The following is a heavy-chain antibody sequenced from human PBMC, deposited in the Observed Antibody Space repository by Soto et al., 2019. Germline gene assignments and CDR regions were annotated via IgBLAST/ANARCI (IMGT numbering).Heavy chain of an antibody. J-gene: IGHJ4*02. CDR3: ARDRGDSSGYYPYYFDY. Sequence: GGSLRLSCAASGFTFISYSMNWVRQAPGKGLEWVSSISPSSSYIYYADSVRGRFTISRDNAKKSLYLQMNSLRAGDTAVYYCARDRGDSSGYYPYYFDYWGQGTLVTVSS. CDR2: ISPSSSYI. D-gene: IGHD3-22*01. CDR1: GFTFISYS. V-gene: IGHV3-21*01.